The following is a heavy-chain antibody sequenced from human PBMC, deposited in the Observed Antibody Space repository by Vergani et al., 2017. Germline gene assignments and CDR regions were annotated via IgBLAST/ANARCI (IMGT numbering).Heavy chain of an antibody. D-gene: IGHD3-10*01. CDR1: GFTFSSYA. CDR2: ISGSGGST. Sequence: EVQLVETGGGLIQPGGSLRLSCAASGFTFSSYAMSWVRQAPGKGLEWVSAISGSGGSTYYAASVKGRFTISRDNSKNTLYLQMNSLRAEDTAVYYCAKDRGGVEGSGSYYNVPLDYWGQGTLVTVSS. CDR3: AKDRGGVEGSGSYYNVPLDY. V-gene: IGHV3-23*04. J-gene: IGHJ4*02.